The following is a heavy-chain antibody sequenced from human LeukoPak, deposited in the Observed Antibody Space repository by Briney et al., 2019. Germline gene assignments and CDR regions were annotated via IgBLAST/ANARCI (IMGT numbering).Heavy chain of an antibody. CDR1: GGSISSYY. CDR3: ARDRSSSWYPDYYYGMDV. J-gene: IGHJ6*02. V-gene: IGHV4-4*07. Sequence: PSETLSLTCTVSGGSISSYYWSWIRQPAGKGLEWIGRIYTSGSTNYNPSLKSRVTMSVDTSKNQFSLKLSSVTAADTAVYYCARDRSSSWYPDYYYGMDVWGQGTTVTVSS. CDR2: IYTSGST. D-gene: IGHD6-13*01.